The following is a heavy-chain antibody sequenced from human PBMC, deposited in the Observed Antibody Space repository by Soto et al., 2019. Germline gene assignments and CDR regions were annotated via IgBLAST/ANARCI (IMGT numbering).Heavy chain of an antibody. CDR2: IKQDGSEK. Sequence: GGSLRLSCAASGFTFSSYWMSWVRQAPGKGLEWVANIKQDGSEKYYVDSVKGRFTISRDNAKNSLYLQMNSLRAEDTAVYYCARVLDFWSGFMDVWGQGTTVTVSS. CDR3: ARVLDFWSGFMDV. V-gene: IGHV3-7*05. J-gene: IGHJ6*02. D-gene: IGHD3-3*01. CDR1: GFTFSSYW.